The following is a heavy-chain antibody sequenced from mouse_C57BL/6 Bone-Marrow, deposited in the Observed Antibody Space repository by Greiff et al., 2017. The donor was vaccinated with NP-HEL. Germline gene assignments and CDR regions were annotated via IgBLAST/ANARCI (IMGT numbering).Heavy chain of an antibody. CDR1: GYTFTDYY. V-gene: IGHV1-26*01. J-gene: IGHJ2*01. D-gene: IGHD1-1*01. Sequence: VQLQQSGPELVKPGASVKISCKASGYTFTDYYMNWVKQSHGKSLEWIGDINPNNGGTSYNQKFKGKATLTVDKSSSTAYMELRSLTSEDSAVYYCARSALLLLRYWGQGTTLTVSS. CDR3: ARSALLLLRY. CDR2: INPNNGGT.